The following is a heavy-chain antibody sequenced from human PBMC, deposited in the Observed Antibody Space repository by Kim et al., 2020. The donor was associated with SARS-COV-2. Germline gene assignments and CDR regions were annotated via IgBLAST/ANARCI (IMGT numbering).Heavy chain of an antibody. D-gene: IGHD3-22*01. CDR2: ISGSGGST. CDR1: GFTFSSYA. J-gene: IGHJ3*02. Sequence: GGSLRLSCAASGFTFSSYAMSWVRQAPGKGLEWVSAISGSGGSTYYASSVKGRFPISRDNSKITLYLQMNSLRAEDTAVYYCAAYYDGSGYRAFDIWGQGTMVTVSS. V-gene: IGHV3-23*01. CDR3: AAYYDGSGYRAFDI.